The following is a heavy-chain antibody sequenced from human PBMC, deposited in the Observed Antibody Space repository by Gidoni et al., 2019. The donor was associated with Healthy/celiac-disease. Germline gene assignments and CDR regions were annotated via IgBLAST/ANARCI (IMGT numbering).Heavy chain of an antibody. CDR3: ARDYYDSSGYYQGGYFDL. CDR1: GFPLIYFY. Sequence: QVQLVESGGCLVMPGGSLRLSCDASGFPLIYFYMSWIRQAPGKGLELGSYISSSSSYTNYAYSVKGRFTIDRDNAKNSLYLQMNSLRAEDTGVYYGARDYYDSSGYYQGGYFDLWGRCSLVTVSS. D-gene: IGHD3-22*01. CDR2: ISSSSSYT. J-gene: IGHJ2*01. V-gene: IGHV3-11*05.